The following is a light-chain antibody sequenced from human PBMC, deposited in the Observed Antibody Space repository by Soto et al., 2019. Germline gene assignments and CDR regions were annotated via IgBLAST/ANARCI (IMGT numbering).Light chain of an antibody. J-gene: IGLJ1*01. Sequence: LCPPVSVPWSPGHVSTISCTGSSSDVGAYYFVSWYQHRPGKAPKLILYEVTTRPSGISSRFSGSKSGNTASLTISGLQADDEAYYYCSSYTSTNNHYVFGTGTKVTVL. V-gene: IGLV2-14*01. CDR1: SSDVGAYYF. CDR2: EVT. CDR3: SSYTSTNNHYV.